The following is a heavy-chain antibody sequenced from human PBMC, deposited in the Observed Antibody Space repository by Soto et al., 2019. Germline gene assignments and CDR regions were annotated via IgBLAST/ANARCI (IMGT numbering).Heavy chain of an antibody. J-gene: IGHJ5*02. CDR2: IFYTGST. D-gene: IGHD3-10*01. CDR3: ARGLLLWFGELTSNWFDP. V-gene: IGHV4-30-4*01. CDR1: GSSISSGDDY. Sequence: PSETLSLTCTVSGSSISSGDDYWSWIRQPPGKGLEWLGFIFYTGSTYYNPSLKSRVTISVDTSKNQFSLKLSSVTAADTAVYYCARGLLLWFGELTSNWFDPWGQGTLVTVSS.